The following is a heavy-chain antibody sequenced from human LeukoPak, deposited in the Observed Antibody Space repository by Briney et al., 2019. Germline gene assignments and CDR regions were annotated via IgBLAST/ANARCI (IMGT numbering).Heavy chain of an antibody. D-gene: IGHD3-9*01. CDR3: ARVEGHYDILTGYQGKYYFDY. Sequence: GSSVTVSCKASGGTFSSYAISWVRQAPGQGLEWMGGIIPVFGTANYAQKFQGRVTITADESTSTAYMELSSLRSEDTAVYYCARVEGHYDILTGYQGKYYFDYWGQGTLVTVSS. V-gene: IGHV1-69*01. CDR2: IIPVFGTA. J-gene: IGHJ4*02. CDR1: GGTFSSYA.